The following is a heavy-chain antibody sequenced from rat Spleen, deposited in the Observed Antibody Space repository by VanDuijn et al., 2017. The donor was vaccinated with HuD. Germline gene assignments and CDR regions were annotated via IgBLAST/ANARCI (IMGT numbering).Heavy chain of an antibody. D-gene: IGHD1-10*01. V-gene: IGHV5-22*01. CDR2: ISYEGSST. Sequence: EVQLVESGGGLVQPGRSLKLSCAASGFTFSDYYMAWVRQAPKKGLEWVASISYEGSSTYYGDSVKGRFTISRDDAKSTLYLQMDSLRSDDTATYYCTTGAQPRDWGQGVMVTVSS. J-gene: IGHJ2*01. CDR3: TTGAQPRD. CDR1: GFTFSDYY.